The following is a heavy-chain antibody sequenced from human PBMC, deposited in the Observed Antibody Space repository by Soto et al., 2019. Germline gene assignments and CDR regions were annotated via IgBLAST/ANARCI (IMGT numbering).Heavy chain of an antibody. CDR1: GFTFDDDG. CDR3: ARRGYQLPLDY. J-gene: IGHJ4*02. D-gene: IGHD2-2*01. CDR2: INWNGGST. V-gene: IGHV3-20*01. Sequence: AGGSLRLSCAASGFTFDDDGMSWVRQAPGKGLEWVSGINWNGGSTGYADSVKGRFTISRDNAKNSLYLQMNSLRAEDTALYHCARRGYQLPLDYWGQGTLVTVSS.